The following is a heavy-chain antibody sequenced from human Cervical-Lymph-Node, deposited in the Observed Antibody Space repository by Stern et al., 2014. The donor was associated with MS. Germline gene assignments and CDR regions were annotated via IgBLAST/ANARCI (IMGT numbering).Heavy chain of an antibody. CDR2: IYPYDSYP. CDR1: GNSFTIYY. V-gene: IGHV5-51*01. Sequence: VQLVESGAEVKKPGESLKISCKLSGNSFTIYYIAWVRQMPGKGLDWMGVIYPYDSYPTCSPSFQGQVTISADKSITTAYLQWSSLRASDTAMYYCARHVQGFDYWGQGTLVTVSS. J-gene: IGHJ4*02. CDR3: ARHVQGFDY.